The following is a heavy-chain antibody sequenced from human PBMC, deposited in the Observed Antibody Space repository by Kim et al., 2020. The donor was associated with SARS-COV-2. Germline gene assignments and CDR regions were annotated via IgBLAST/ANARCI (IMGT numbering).Heavy chain of an antibody. V-gene: IGHV4-39*01. D-gene: IGHD6-25*01. CDR1: GGSLSSSSFY. CDR3: AGSRRYSSGWYV. Sequence: SETLSLTCTVSGGSLSSSSFYWVWIRQPNGKGLEWIGTAYCIGNNYYDPSHKRRVTISVDTSNNPFFLKMGSMPAADAAVYDCAGSRRYSSGWYV. J-gene: IGHJ2*01. CDR2: AYCIGNN.